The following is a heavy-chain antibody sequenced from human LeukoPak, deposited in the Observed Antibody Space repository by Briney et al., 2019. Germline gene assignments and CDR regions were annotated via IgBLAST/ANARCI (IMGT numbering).Heavy chain of an antibody. Sequence: GGSLRLSCAAFGFTVSRNYMSWVRQAPGKGLEWVSVIYSGGSTYYADSVKGRFTISRDNSKNTLYLQMNSLRAEDTAVYYCARESDYVWGSYRSYYFDYWGQGTLVTVSS. V-gene: IGHV3-53*01. CDR1: GFTVSRNY. CDR2: IYSGGST. D-gene: IGHD3-16*02. CDR3: ARESDYVWGSYRSYYFDY. J-gene: IGHJ4*02.